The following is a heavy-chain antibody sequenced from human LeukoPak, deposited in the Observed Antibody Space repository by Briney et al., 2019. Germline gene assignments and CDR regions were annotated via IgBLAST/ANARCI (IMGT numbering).Heavy chain of an antibody. CDR1: GFTFSSYA. CDR3: AKEWIGSGYFDY. CDR2: ISGSGGST. Sequence: GGSLRLSCAASGFTFSSYAMSWVRQAPGKGLEWVSAISGSGGSTYYADSVRGRFTISRDNSKNTLYLLMNSPRAEDTAVYYCAKEWIGSGYFDYWGQGTLVTVSS. D-gene: IGHD1-26*01. J-gene: IGHJ4*02. V-gene: IGHV3-23*01.